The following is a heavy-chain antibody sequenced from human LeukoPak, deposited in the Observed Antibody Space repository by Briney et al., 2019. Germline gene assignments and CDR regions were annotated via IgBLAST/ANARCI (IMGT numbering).Heavy chain of an antibody. Sequence: PGGSLRLSCAASGFTVSSHYMSWVRQAPGKGLEWVSVIYSGGSTYYADSVKGRFTISRDNSKNTLYLQMNSLRAEDTAVYYCARDLFGRQSDYWGQGTLVTVSS. J-gene: IGHJ4*02. CDR2: IYSGGST. CDR3: ARDLFGRQSDY. V-gene: IGHV3-53*01. D-gene: IGHD3-10*01. CDR1: GFTVSSHY.